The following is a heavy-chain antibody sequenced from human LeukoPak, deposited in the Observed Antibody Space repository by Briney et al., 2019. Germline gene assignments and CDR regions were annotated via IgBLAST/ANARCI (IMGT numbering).Heavy chain of an antibody. CDR3: ARGGSWFDP. D-gene: IGHD3-10*01. CDR1: GGSISSYY. CDR2: IYYSGST. J-gene: IGHJ5*02. Sequence: TSETLSLTCTVSGGSISSYYWSWIRQPPGKGLEWIGYIYYSGSTKYNPSLKSRVTISVDTSKNQFSLKLTSVTAADTAVYYCARGGSWFDPWGQGTLVTVSS. V-gene: IGHV4-59*01.